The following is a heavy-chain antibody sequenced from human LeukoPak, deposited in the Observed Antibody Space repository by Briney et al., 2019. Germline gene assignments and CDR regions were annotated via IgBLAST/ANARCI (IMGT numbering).Heavy chain of an antibody. D-gene: IGHD3-22*01. Sequence: ASVKVSRKASGYTFTSYGISWVRQAPGQGLEWMGWISAYNGNTNYAQKLQGRVTMTTDTSTSTAYMELRSLRSEDTAVYYCAIFVGYYYDSSGYFDYWGQGTLVTVSS. V-gene: IGHV1-18*01. CDR1: GYTFTSYG. CDR2: ISAYNGNT. CDR3: AIFVGYYYDSSGYFDY. J-gene: IGHJ4*02.